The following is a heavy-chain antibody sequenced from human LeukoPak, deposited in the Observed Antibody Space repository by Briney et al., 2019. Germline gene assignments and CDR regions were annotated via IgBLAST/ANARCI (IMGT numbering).Heavy chain of an antibody. CDR1: GYTFTGYY. D-gene: IGHD3-10*01. CDR2: INPNSGGT. V-gene: IGHV1-2*02. J-gene: IGHJ6*02. Sequence: ASVKVSCKASGYTFTGYYMHWVRQAPGQGLEWMGWINPNSGGTNYAQKFQGRVTMTRDTSISTAYMELSRLRSDDTAVYYCARKEVGYYYGSGKEFYGTDVWGQGTTVTVSS. CDR3: ARKEVGYYYGSGKEFYGTDV.